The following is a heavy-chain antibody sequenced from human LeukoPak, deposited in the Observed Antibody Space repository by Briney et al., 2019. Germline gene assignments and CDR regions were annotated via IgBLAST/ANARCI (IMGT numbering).Heavy chain of an antibody. CDR1: GFTFSSYG. J-gene: IGHJ4*02. V-gene: IGHV3-30*18. CDR3: AKGYSSGWYGAPLGYFDY. CDR2: ISYDGSNK. D-gene: IGHD6-19*01. Sequence: PGRSLRLSCAASGFTFSSYGMHWVRQAPGKGLEWVAVISYDGSNKYYADSVEGRFTISRDNSKNTLYLQMNSLRAEDTAVYYCAKGYSSGWYGAPLGYFDYWGQGTLVTVSS.